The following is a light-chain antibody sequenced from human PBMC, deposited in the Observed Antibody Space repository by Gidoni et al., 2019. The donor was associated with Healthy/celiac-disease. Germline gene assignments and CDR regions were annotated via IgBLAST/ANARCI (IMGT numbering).Light chain of an antibody. CDR3: QSADSSGTIGV. V-gene: IGLV3-25*02. CDR1: ALPKQY. J-gene: IGLJ2*01. CDR2: KDS. Sequence: SYELTPPPSVSVSPGQTPRITCSGDALPKQYAYWYQQKPGQAPVLVIYKDSERPSGIPERFSGSSSGTTVTLTISGVQAEDEADYYCQSADSSGTIGVFGGGTKLTVL.